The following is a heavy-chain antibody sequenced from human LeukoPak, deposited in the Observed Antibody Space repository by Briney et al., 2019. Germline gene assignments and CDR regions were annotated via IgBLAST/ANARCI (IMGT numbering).Heavy chain of an antibody. CDR2: ISYDGNNK. CDR3: AKDMYYRGSGSYFNVDY. V-gene: IGHV3-30*18. CDR1: GFTFSNSA. Sequence: GGSLRLSCAASGFTFSNSAMNWVRQAPGKGLEWVAVISYDGNNKYYSDSVKGRFTISRDNSKNTLYLKMNSLRAEDTAVYYCAKDMYYRGSGSYFNVDYWGQGTLVTVSS. D-gene: IGHD3-10*01. J-gene: IGHJ4*02.